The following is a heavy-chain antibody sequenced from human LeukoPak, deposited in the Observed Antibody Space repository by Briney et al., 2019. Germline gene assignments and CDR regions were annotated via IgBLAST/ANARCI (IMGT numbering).Heavy chain of an antibody. CDR1: GGSISSSSYY. J-gene: IGHJ4*02. V-gene: IGHV4-39*01. CDR2: IYYSGST. Sequence: PSETLSLTCTVSGGSISSSSYYWGWIRQPPGKGLEWIGSIYYSGSTYYNPSLKSRVTISVDTSKNQFSLKLSSVTAADTAVYYCASRPRTYFDYWGQGTLVTVSS. D-gene: IGHD1-14*01. CDR3: ASRPRTYFDY.